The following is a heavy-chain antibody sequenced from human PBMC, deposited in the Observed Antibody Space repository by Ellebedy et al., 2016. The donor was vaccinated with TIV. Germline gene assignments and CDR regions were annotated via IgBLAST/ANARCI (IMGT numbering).Heavy chain of an antibody. CDR3: ARMAWDNYYYGMDV. CDR2: ISYDGSNK. D-gene: IGHD1-26*01. CDR1: GFTFSIYA. Sequence: GESLKISCAASGFTFSIYAIHWVRQAPGKGLEWVAVISYDGSNKYYADSVKGRFTISRDNSKNTLYLQMNSLRAEDTAVYYCARMAWDNYYYGMDVWGQGTTVTVSS. J-gene: IGHJ6*02. V-gene: IGHV3-30-3*01.